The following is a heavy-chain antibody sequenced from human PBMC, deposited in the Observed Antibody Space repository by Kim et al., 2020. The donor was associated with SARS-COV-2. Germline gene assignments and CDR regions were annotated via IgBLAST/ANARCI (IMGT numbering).Heavy chain of an antibody. Sequence: SVKVSCKASGFTFTSSAVQWVRQARGQRLEWIGWIVVGSGNTNYAQKFQERVTITRDMSTSTAYMELSSLRSEDTAVYYCAAEGHYYDSSGYGLYYYYGMDVWGQGTTVTVSS. CDR1: GFTFTSSA. D-gene: IGHD3-22*01. CDR2: IVVGSGNT. J-gene: IGHJ6*02. V-gene: IGHV1-58*01. CDR3: AAEGHYYDSSGYGLYYYYGMDV.